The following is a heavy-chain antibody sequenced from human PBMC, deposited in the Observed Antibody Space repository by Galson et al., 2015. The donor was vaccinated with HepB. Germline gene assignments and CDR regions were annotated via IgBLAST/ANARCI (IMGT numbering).Heavy chain of an antibody. CDR1: GGIVTRHV. CDR2: IIPALRRT. J-gene: IGHJ6*02. CDR3: AAAGDFGVLHYDMDV. Sequence: SVKVSCKASGGIVTRHVFSWLRQAPGQGLEWMGGIIPALRRTNYAQKFQERVTITRDMSKSTVYMELSSLRFEDSAIYYCAAAGDFGVLHYDMDVWGQGTTVTVSS. V-gene: IGHV1-69*10. D-gene: IGHD3-16*01.